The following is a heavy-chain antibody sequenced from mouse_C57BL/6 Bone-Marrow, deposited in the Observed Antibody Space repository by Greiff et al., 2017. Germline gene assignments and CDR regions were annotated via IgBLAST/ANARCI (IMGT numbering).Heavy chain of an antibody. Sequence: VQLQQSGAELARPGASVKLSCKASGYTFTSYGISWVKQRTGQGLEWIGEIYPRSGNTYYNEKFKGKATLTADKSSRTAYMELRSLTSEDSAVYFCARYYGNYDYAMDYWGQGTSVTVSS. CDR1: GYTFTSYG. CDR3: ARYYGNYDYAMDY. V-gene: IGHV1-81*01. CDR2: IYPRSGNT. J-gene: IGHJ4*01. D-gene: IGHD2-1*01.